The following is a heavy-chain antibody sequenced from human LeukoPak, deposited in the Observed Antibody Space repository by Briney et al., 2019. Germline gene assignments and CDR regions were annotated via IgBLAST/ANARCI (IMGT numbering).Heavy chain of an antibody. CDR3: GREEYRSGTLIDY. V-gene: IGHV3-21*01. CDR2: LSRSSTYI. CDR1: GFTFTSYS. D-gene: IGHD6-19*01. Sequence: SLRLSSALSGFTFTSYSMTSVPEAPGKGLEWVSALSRSSTYIYYAASMKRGFTISRDEAKMSRYLQMSSLRAEDTAVYYCGREEYRSGTLIDYWGQGALVTVSS. J-gene: IGHJ4*02.